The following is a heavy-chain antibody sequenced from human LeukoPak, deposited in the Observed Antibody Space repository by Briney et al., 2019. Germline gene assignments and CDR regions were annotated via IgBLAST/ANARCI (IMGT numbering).Heavy chain of an antibody. J-gene: IGHJ4*02. CDR3: ARGSALLALSFDY. D-gene: IGHD2-15*01. V-gene: IGHV1-3*01. CDR2: INGGNGNT. CDR1: GYTFTSYG. Sequence: GASVKVSCKTSGYTFTSYGMHWVRQAPGQSLEWMGWINGGNGNTKYSEKFQGRVTITADESTSTAYMELSSLRSEDTAVYYCARGSALLALSFDYWGQGTLVTVSS.